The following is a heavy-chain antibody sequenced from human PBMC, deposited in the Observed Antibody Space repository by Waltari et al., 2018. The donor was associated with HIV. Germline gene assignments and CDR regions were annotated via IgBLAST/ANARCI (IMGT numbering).Heavy chain of an antibody. CDR2: FDPEDDET. J-gene: IGHJ6*02. V-gene: IGHV1-24*01. D-gene: IGHD3-16*01. CDR3: ATGGGTTSIQLYDLDV. CDR1: GYTPTEFS. Sequence: QVKLIQSGAEVKKPGAPVKVSCKVFGYTPTEFSMTWVRQAPGKGLEWMGGFDPEDDETIYAQKFQGRVTMTEDTSTDSAYMELSSLTSEDTAVYYCATGGGTTSIQLYDLDVWGQGTTVTVSS.